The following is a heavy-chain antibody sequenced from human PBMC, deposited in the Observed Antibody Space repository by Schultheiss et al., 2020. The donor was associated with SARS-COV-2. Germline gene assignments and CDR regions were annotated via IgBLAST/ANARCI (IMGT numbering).Heavy chain of an antibody. V-gene: IGHV3-30*04. J-gene: IGHJ6*03. Sequence: GESLKISCAASGFTFSSYAMHWVRQAPGKGLEWVAVISYDGSNKYYADSVKGRFTISRDNSKNTLYLQMNSLRAEDTALYYCAKEDYYYYMDVWGKGTTVTVSS. CDR1: GFTFSSYA. CDR2: ISYDGSNK. CDR3: AKEDYYYYMDV.